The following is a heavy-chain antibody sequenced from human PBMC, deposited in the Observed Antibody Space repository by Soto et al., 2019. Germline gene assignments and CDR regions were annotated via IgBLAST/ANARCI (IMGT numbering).Heavy chain of an antibody. V-gene: IGHV4-59*12. CDR2: IYYGGSI. D-gene: IGHD3-9*01. CDR3: ARDHYVYDILTGYGYYYGMDV. J-gene: IGHJ6*02. CDR1: GDSISSYY. Sequence: SETLSLTCTVSGDSISSYYWTWIRQPPGKGLEWIAFIYYGGSINYNPSLKSRVTISVDTSKNQFSLKLSSVTAADTAVYYCARDHYVYDILTGYGYYYGMDVWGQGTTVTVSS.